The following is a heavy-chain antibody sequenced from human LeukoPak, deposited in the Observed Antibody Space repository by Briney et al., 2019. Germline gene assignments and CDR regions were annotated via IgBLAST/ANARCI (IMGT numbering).Heavy chain of an antibody. CDR3: ARRGDILTDYAFDS. D-gene: IGHD3-9*01. CDR1: AGSINSNSHH. J-gene: IGHJ4*02. V-gene: IGHV4-39*01. Sequence: PSETLSLTCSVSAGSINSNSHHWDWIRQAPGQGLEWIGNIYYSGTTSYNPSLKSRVTISVDTSKNQFSLRLTSVTAADTAVYFCARRGDILTDYAFDSWGQGTLVTVSS. CDR2: IYYSGTT.